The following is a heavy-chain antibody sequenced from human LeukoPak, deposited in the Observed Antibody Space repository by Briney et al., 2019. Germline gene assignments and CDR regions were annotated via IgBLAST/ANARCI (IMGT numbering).Heavy chain of an antibody. CDR3: ARVAPMGITMIVVVIPPYGMDV. V-gene: IGHV4-61*08. D-gene: IGHD3-22*01. CDR2: IYYSGST. J-gene: IGHJ6*02. CDR1: GGSISSGGYY. Sequence: SQTLSLTCTVSGGSISSGGYYWSWIRQPPGKGLEWIGYIYYSGSTNYNPSLKSRVTISVDTSKNQFSLKLSSVTAADTAVYYCARVAPMGITMIVVVIPPYGMDVWGQGTTVTVSS.